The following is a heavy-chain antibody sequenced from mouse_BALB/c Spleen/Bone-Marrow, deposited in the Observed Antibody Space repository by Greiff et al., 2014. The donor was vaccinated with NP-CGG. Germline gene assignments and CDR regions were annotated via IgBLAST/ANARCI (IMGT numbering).Heavy chain of an antibody. Sequence: LQESGAELVKPGASVKLSCKASGYTFTSYWMHWVKQRPGQGLEWIGEINPSNGSTNYNEKFKSKATLTVDKSSSTAYMQRSSLTSEDSAVYYCARRTTTVVATDYWGQGTTLTVSS. CDR1: GYTFTSYW. J-gene: IGHJ2*01. CDR2: INPSNGST. V-gene: IGHV1S81*02. D-gene: IGHD1-1*01. CDR3: ARRTTTVVATDY.